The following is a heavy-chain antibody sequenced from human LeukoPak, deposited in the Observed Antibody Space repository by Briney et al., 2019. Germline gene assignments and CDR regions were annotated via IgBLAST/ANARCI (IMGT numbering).Heavy chain of an antibody. CDR2: IRYDGSNK. Sequence: PGGSLRLSCAASGFTFSSYEMNWVRQAPGKGLEWVAFIRYDGSNKYYADSVKGRFTISRDNSKNTLYLQMNSLRAEDTAVYYCAKGKLWFGELNGNWFDPWGQGTLVTVSS. V-gene: IGHV3-30*02. CDR3: AKGKLWFGELNGNWFDP. D-gene: IGHD3-10*01. CDR1: GFTFSSYE. J-gene: IGHJ5*02.